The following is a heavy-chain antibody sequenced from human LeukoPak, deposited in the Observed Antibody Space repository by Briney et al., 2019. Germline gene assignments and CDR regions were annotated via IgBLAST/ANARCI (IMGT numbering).Heavy chain of an antibody. V-gene: IGHV3-30-3*01. D-gene: IGHD1-26*01. J-gene: IGHJ4*02. CDR2: ISNDGSKQ. CDR1: GFTFSSSA. Sequence: GGSLRLSCAASGFTFSSSAMHWVRQAPGKGLEWVAIISNDGSKQHDADSVKGRFTISRDNSKNTLYLQMNSLRAEDTAVYYCAREISGSFTGHFDYWGQGTLVSVSS. CDR3: AREISGSFTGHFDY.